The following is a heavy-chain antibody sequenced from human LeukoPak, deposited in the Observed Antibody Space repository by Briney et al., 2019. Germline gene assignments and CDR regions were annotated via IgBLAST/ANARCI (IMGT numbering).Heavy chain of an antibody. J-gene: IGHJ6*02. CDR2: SKTDGETT. V-gene: IGHV3-15*01. Sequence: GGSLRLSCAASGFTFSDAWMKSKTDGETTDYAAPVEGRFTISRDDSKNTVYLQMNSLKTEDTAVYYCAAEPPWDVWGQGTTVTASS. CDR3: AAEPPWDV. CDR1: GFTFSDAW.